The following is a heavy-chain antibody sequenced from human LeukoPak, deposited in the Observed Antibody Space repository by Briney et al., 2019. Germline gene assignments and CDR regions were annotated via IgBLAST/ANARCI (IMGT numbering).Heavy chain of an antibody. CDR2: IIPIFGTA. CDR3: ARGSSSSLTGDY. V-gene: IGHV1-69*13. J-gene: IGHJ4*02. D-gene: IGHD6-13*01. Sequence: ASVKVSCRASGGTFSSYAISWVRQAPGQGLEWMGGIIPIFGTANYAQKFQGRVTITADESTSTAYMELSSLRSEDTAVYYCARGSSSSLTGDYWGQGTLVTVSS. CDR1: GGTFSSYA.